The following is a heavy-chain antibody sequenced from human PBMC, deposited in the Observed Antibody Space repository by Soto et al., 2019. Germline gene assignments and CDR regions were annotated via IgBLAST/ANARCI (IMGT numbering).Heavy chain of an antibody. D-gene: IGHD3-10*01. CDR2: ITSSGSV. CDR3: ARDPGDGMDV. J-gene: IGHJ6*02. Sequence: GGSLRLSCAASGFTFSDYEMNWVRQAPGKGLEWVAHITSSGSVMYADFVRGRFTISRDNADNSLYLQMHSLRDEDTAVYYCARDPGDGMDVWGQGTTVTVSS. CDR1: GFTFSDYE. V-gene: IGHV3-48*03.